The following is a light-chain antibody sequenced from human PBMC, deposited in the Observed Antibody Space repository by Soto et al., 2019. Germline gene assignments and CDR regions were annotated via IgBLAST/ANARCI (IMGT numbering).Light chain of an antibody. V-gene: IGKV1-5*01. J-gene: IGKJ1*01. CDR1: QSISSW. CDR3: QQYNNYS. Sequence: DIQMTQSPATLSASLGDRVTLTCRASQSISSWLAWYQQKPGTAPKVLIYHASNLQSGVPSRFSGSGSGTEFTLTISSLQPDDFATYYCQQYNNYSFGPGTKVDI. CDR2: HAS.